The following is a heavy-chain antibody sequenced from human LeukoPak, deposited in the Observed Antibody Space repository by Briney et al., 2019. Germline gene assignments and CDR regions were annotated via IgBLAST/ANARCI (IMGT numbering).Heavy chain of an antibody. CDR1: GFTFSSYG. Sequence: GGSLRLSCAAPGFTFSSYGMNWVRQAPGKGLEWLAYISSSSSTISYADSVKGRFTISRDNAKNSLYLQLHSLRAEDTAVFYCARGGAARPDYWGQGTLVTVSS. V-gene: IGHV3-48*04. J-gene: IGHJ4*02. CDR2: ISSSSSTI. D-gene: IGHD6-25*01. CDR3: ARGGAARPDY.